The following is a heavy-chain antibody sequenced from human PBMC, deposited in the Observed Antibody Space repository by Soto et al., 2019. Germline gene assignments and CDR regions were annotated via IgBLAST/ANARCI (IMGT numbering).Heavy chain of an antibody. CDR1: GYSFSNYW. CDR3: ASSVVVPSTMNYFDY. Sequence: PGESLKISCKGSGYSFSNYWIAWVRQMRGKGLEWMGIIFPADSDTKYSPSFQGQVTISADKSISTAYLQWSSLKASDTAMYYCASSVVVPSTMNYFDYWGQGSLVTVSS. V-gene: IGHV5-51*01. D-gene: IGHD2-15*01. J-gene: IGHJ4*02. CDR2: IFPADSDT.